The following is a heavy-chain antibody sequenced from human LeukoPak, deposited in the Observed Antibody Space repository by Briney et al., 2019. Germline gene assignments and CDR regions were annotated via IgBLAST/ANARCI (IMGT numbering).Heavy chain of an antibody. CDR2: ISWNSGSI. CDR1: GFTFDDYA. V-gene: IGHV3-9*01. D-gene: IGHD4-11*01. Sequence: PGGSLRLSCAASGFTFDDYAMHWVRQAPGKGLEWVSGISWNSGSIGYADSVKGRFTISRDNAKNSLYLQMNSLRAEDTALYYCARDVDGGYSFAYWGQGTLVTVSS. CDR3: ARDVDGGYSFAY. J-gene: IGHJ4*02.